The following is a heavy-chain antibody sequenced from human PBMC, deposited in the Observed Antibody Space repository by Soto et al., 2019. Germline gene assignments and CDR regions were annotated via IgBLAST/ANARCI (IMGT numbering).Heavy chain of an antibody. D-gene: IGHD3-22*01. V-gene: IGHV1-69*06. CDR3: ARGWGLDTSDYYYAY. CDR1: GGTFSRYA. J-gene: IGHJ4*02. Sequence: QVQLVQSGAEVKKPGSSVKVSCKASGGTFSRYAISWVRQAPGQGLEWMGGVIPMFGTANYAQKFKGRVTITADKSTSTAYMELRGLRSEDTAIYYCARGWGLDTSDYYYAYWGQGTLVTVSS. CDR2: VIPMFGTA.